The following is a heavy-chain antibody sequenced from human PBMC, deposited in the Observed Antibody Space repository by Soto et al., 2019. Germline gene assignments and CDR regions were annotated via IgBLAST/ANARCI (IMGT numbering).Heavy chain of an antibody. V-gene: IGHV4-34*01. CDR1: GGSFSGYY. CDR2: INHSGST. Sequence: LSLTCAVYGGSFSGYYWSWIRQPPGKGLEWIGEINHSGSTNYNPSLKSRVTISVDTSKNQFSLKLSSVTAADTAVYYCARGLLGRVTMVRGVTGGWFDPWGQGTLVTVSS. CDR3: ARGLLGRVTMVRGVTGGWFDP. D-gene: IGHD3-10*01. J-gene: IGHJ5*02.